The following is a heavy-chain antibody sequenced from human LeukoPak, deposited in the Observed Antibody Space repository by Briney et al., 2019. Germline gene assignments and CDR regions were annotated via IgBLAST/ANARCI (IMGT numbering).Heavy chain of an antibody. CDR1: GYTFTSYG. CDR2: ISVYNGNT. CDR3: ARALRGEYYDILTGYFPGSYYFDY. D-gene: IGHD3-9*01. Sequence: ASVKVSCKASGYTFTSYGISWVRQAPGQGLEWMGWISVYNGNTNYAQKLQGRVTMTTDTSTSTAYMELRSLRSDDTAVYYCARALRGEYYDILTGYFPGSYYFDYWGQGTLVTVSS. J-gene: IGHJ4*02. V-gene: IGHV1-18*01.